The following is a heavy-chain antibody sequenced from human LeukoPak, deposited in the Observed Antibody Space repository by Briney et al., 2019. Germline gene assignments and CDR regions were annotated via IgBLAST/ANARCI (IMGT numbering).Heavy chain of an antibody. CDR3: ARDNDYNPLVY. CDR2: ISVYNGNT. J-gene: IGHJ4*02. V-gene: IGHV1-18*01. CDR1: GYTFTCYG. Sequence: SSVKVSCKASGYTFTCYGISWVRQAPGQGLEWMGWISVYNGNTNYAQKLQGRVTMTTDTSTSTAYMELRSLRSDDTAVYYCARDNDYNPLVYWGQGTLVTVSS. D-gene: IGHD1-14*01.